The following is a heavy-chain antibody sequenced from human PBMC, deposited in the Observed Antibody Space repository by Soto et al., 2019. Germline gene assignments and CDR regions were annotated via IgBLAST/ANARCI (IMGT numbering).Heavy chain of an antibody. CDR1: GFTFSSYA. V-gene: IGHV3-30*14. CDR2: ISHDGKNE. Sequence: QVQLVESGGGVVQPGRSLRLSCAASGFTFSSYAMHWVRRAPGKGLEWVAAISHDGKNEFHADSVKGRFTVSRDNAKNIVHLQMASLRPDDTALFYSATFDKFSGAWSWRQGTEVTVSS. D-gene: IGHD6-19*01. J-gene: IGHJ4*02. CDR3: ATFDKFSGAWS.